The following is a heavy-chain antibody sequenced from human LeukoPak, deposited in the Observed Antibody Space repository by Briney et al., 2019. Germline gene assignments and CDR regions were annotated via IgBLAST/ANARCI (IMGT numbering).Heavy chain of an antibody. J-gene: IGHJ4*02. CDR3: TSGSGSYADS. CDR2: IYYSRST. D-gene: IGHD3-10*01. Sequence: PSETLSLTCNVSGGSISSYYWSWTRQPPGKGLDWIGYIYYSRSTNYNPSLKSRVTISVDTSKNQFSLKLSSVTAADTAVYYCTSGSGSYADSWGPGTLVTVSS. V-gene: IGHV4-59*01. CDR1: GGSISSYY.